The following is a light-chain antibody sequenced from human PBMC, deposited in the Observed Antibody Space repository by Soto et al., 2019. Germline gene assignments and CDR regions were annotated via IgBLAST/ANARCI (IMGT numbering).Light chain of an antibody. J-gene: IGKJ2*01. CDR1: QSVSDN. CDR2: GAS. CDR3: HQYDNWPPGYT. Sequence: EIVLTQSPATLSVSPGERATLSCRASQSVSDNLAWYQQKRGQAPRLLIHGASTRATGIPARFSGSGSGTEFTLTISSLPSEDFAVYYCHQYDNWPPGYTFGQGTKLE. V-gene: IGKV3-15*01.